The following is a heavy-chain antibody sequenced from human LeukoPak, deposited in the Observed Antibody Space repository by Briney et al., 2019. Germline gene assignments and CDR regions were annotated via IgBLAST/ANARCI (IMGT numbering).Heavy chain of an antibody. D-gene: IGHD5-18*01. V-gene: IGHV4-61*10. J-gene: IGHJ4*02. CDR2: ISSSGST. CDR3: ARGSRRYSYGSFDY. CDR1: GGSISSSHYY. Sequence: SETLSLTCSVSGGSISSSHYYWNWVRQPAGKGLEWIGRISSSGSTTYSPSLQSRVTMSVGTSNNHFSLRLTSVTAADTAVYYCARGSRRYSYGSFDYWGQGTLVTVSS.